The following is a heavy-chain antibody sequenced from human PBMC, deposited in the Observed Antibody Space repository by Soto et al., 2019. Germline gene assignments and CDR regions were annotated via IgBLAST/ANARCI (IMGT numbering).Heavy chain of an antibody. D-gene: IGHD3-3*01. Sequence: PGGSLRLSCAASGFTFSSYEMNWVRQAPGKGLEWVSYISSSGSTIYCADSVKGRFTISRDNAKNSLYLQMNSLRAEDTGVYYCSTAGQWYFWTASYFEHWGQGTPVTVSS. J-gene: IGHJ4*02. CDR1: GFTFSSYE. CDR2: ISSSGSTI. V-gene: IGHV3-48*03. CDR3: STAGQWYFWTASYFEH.